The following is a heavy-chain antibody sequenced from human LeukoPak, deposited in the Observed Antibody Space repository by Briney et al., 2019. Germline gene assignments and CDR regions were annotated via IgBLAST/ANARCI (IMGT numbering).Heavy chain of an antibody. D-gene: IGHD3-22*01. CDR3: ARRYYDSSAYGMDV. CDR1: GFTFSSYW. Sequence: GGSLRLSCAASGFTFSSYWMHWVRQAPGKGLVWVSRINTDGDITSYADSVKGRFTISRDNAENTLYVQMNSLRAEDTAVYYCARRYYDSSAYGMDVWGQGTTVTVSS. J-gene: IGHJ6*02. CDR2: INTDGDIT. V-gene: IGHV3-74*01.